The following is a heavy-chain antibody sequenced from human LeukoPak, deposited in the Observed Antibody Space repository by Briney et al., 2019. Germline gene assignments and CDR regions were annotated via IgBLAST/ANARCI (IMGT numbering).Heavy chain of an antibody. CDR1: GYSFTSYR. J-gene: IGHJ3*02. D-gene: IGHD3-22*01. CDR2: IYPGDSDT. Sequence: KSGESLKISCKGSGYSFTSYRIGWVRQMPGKGLEWMGIIYPGDSDTRYSPSFQGQVTISADESVSTAYLQWGSLKASDTAMYYCARPGNMYYYDSSGYYHDAFDIWGQGTMVTVSS. CDR3: ARPGNMYYYDSSGYYHDAFDI. V-gene: IGHV5-51*01.